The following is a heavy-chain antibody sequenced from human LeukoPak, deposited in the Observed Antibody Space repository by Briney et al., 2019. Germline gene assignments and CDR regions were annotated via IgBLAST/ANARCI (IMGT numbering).Heavy chain of an antibody. J-gene: IGHJ6*02. CDR3: ARHAQTYYYGMDV. CDR2: IDYTGGA. Sequence: SETLSLTCTGGCISPYYWSWIREPPGTGLGWIAQIDYTGGATYNPSLKSGVTISMDTSNNHLSLRLSSVTAADTAVYYCARHAQTYYYGMDVWGQGTTATVSS. V-gene: IGHV4-59*08. CDR1: GCISPYY.